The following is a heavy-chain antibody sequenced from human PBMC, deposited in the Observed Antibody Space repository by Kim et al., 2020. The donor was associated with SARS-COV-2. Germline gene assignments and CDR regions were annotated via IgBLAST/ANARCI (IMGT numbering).Heavy chain of an antibody. CDR3: AKFHTSTGQTSMGQGPY. J-gene: IGHJ1*01. V-gene: IGHV3-23*01. D-gene: IGHD5-18*01. CDR1: GFPFNNYA. Sequence: GGSLRLSCAVSGFPFNNYAVSWARQVPGKGLEWVSTISGSGRTIYYADSVKGRFIISRDNSENTLHLQMNSLRAEDTAVYYCAKFHTSTGQTSMGQGPYWGQGTLVTVSS. CDR2: ISGSGRTI.